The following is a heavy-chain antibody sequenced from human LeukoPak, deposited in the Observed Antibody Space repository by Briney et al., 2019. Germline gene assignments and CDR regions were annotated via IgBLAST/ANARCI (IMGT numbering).Heavy chain of an antibody. CDR3: AVSVGASPNYFDY. CDR1: GFTFITYE. V-gene: IGHV3-48*03. D-gene: IGHD1-26*01. CDR2: ISTSGGTM. Sequence: AGGSLRPSCGASGFTFITYELNWVRQAPGKGLEWVSYISTSGGTMYYADSVKGRFTISRDNAKNSLYLQMNSLRAEDTAVYYCAVSVGASPNYFDYWGQGTLVTVSS. J-gene: IGHJ4*02.